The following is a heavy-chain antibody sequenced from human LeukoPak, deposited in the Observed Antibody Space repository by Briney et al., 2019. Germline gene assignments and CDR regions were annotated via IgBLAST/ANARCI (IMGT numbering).Heavy chain of an antibody. CDR3: AQGNALDY. CDR1: GFTFSSHG. CDR2: ISYDGSNK. V-gene: IGHV3-30*03. Sequence: GGSLRLSCAASGFTFSSHGMHWVRQAPGKGLEWVAVISYDGSNKYYADSVKGRFTISRDNSKNTLYLQMNSLRAEDTAVYYCAQGNALDYWGQGTLVTVSS. J-gene: IGHJ4*02. D-gene: IGHD4-23*01.